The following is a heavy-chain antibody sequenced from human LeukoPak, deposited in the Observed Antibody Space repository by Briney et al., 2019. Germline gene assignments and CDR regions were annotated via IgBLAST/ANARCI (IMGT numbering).Heavy chain of an antibody. J-gene: IGHJ4*02. CDR1: GFTFSSYR. Sequence: GVTLRLSCAASGFTFSSYRMNWLRQAQGKGLKWVSHISSSGNTIYYADSVKVPFTISTANATNSLYLQMNGLRAEDTAGYDCARVTFIGDAAVFDYWGQGILVTVAS. CDR3: ARVTFIGDAAVFDY. V-gene: IGHV3-48*03. D-gene: IGHD2-21*01. CDR2: ISSSGNTI.